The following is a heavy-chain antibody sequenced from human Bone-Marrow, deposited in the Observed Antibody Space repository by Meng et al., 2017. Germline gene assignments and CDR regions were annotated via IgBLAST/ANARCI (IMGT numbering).Heavy chain of an antibody. CDR3: ARDLDCRGGSCYLHFDY. J-gene: IGHJ4*02. CDR2: INPSGGST. Sequence: ASVKVSCKASGYTFTSYYMHWVRQAPGQGLEWMGIINPSGGSTSYAQKFQGRVTMTRDTSTSTVYMELSSLRSEDTAVYYCARDLDCRGGSCYLHFDYWGQGTLVTVSS. V-gene: IGHV1-46*01. CDR1: GYTFTSYY. D-gene: IGHD2-15*01.